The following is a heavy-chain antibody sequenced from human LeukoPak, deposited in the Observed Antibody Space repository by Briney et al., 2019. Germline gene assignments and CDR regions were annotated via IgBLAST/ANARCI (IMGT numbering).Heavy chain of an antibody. CDR2: VWYEK. CDR1: GFTFSSYG. CDR3: ARTGIAARPTIWFDP. V-gene: IGHV3-33*01. D-gene: IGHD6-6*01. Sequence: PGGSLRLSCAASGFTFSSYGMHWVRQAPGKGREWVAVVWYEKYSADSVKGRITISRNHSKNTLYLQMNSLRAEDTAVYYCARTGIAARPTIWFDPWGQGTLVTVSS. J-gene: IGHJ5*02.